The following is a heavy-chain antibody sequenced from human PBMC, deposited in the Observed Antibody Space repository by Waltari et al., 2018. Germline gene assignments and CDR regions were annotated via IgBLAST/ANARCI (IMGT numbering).Heavy chain of an antibody. CDR1: GGTFSSYA. CDR2: INPNSGGT. Sequence: QVQLVQSGAEVKKPGSSVKVSCKASGGTFSSYAISWVRQAPGQGLEWMGRINPNSGGTNYAQKFQGRVTMTRDTSISTAYMELSRLRSDDTAVYYCARAVAADDAFDIWGQGTMVTVSS. CDR3: ARAVAADDAFDI. V-gene: IGHV1-2*06. D-gene: IGHD6-19*01. J-gene: IGHJ3*02.